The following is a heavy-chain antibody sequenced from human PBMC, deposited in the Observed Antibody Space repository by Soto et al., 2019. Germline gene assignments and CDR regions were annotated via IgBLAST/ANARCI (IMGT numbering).Heavy chain of an antibody. V-gene: IGHV1-2*04. Sequence: QVQLVQSGAEVKKPGASVKVSCKASGYTFTGYYMHWVRQAPGQGLEWMGWINPNSGGTNYAQKFQGWVTMTRDTSISKAYMELSRLRSDDTAVYYCARDRRITIFGVAPAGGMEVWGQGTTVTVSS. J-gene: IGHJ6*02. D-gene: IGHD3-3*01. CDR2: INPNSGGT. CDR3: ARDRRITIFGVAPAGGMEV. CDR1: GYTFTGYY.